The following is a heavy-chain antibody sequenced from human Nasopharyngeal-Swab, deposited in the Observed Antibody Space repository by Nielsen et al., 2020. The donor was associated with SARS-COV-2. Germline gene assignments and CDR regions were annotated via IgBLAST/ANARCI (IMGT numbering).Heavy chain of an antibody. CDR2: ISPGDSDA. J-gene: IGHJ3*02. D-gene: IGHD3-10*01. CDR3: ARRAGGGSYWIFDM. CDR1: GYTFTHYW. Sequence: GESLKISCTGSGYTFTHYWLGWVRRRPGKGLEWMGTISPGDSDARYSPSFRGHVTISVDNSISTTYLQWSTLRASDSAMYYCARRAGGGSYWIFDMWGQGTMVTVSS. V-gene: IGHV5-51*01.